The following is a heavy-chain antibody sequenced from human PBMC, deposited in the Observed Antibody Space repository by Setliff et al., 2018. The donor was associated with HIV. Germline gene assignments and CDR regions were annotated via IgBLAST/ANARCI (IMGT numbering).Heavy chain of an antibody. Sequence: PGGSLRLSCVASGYTFDSYGMHWVRQAPGKGLEWVAVIRYDGNKIDYGDSVQGRFTISRDNSKNTLYLQLDSLRPEDTAVYYRASARIPTGGTSTSFDYWGQGTLVTVSS. CDR2: IRYDGNKI. J-gene: IGHJ4*02. V-gene: IGHV3-30*02. D-gene: IGHD1-1*01. CDR1: GYTFDSYG. CDR3: ASARIPTGGTSTSFDY.